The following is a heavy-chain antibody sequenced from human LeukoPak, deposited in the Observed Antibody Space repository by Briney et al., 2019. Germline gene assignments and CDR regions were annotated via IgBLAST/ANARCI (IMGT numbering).Heavy chain of an antibody. D-gene: IGHD2-2*01. J-gene: IGHJ3*01. CDR1: GFTVSSNY. Sequence: AGGSLRLSCAASGFTVSSNYMTWVRQAPGKGLEWVSFIYSGGGTYYADSVKGRFTISRDNSKNTLYLQMNTLRAEDTAMYYCARDLDCTSTSCPRRAFYLWGQGTMVTVSS. V-gene: IGHV3-53*01. CDR2: IYSGGGT. CDR3: ARDLDCTSTSCPRRAFYL.